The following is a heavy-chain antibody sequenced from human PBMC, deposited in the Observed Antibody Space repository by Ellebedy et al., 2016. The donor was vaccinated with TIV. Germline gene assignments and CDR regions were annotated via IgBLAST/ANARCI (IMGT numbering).Heavy chain of an antibody. CDR1: GGSISSYY. CDR2: IYYSGST. Sequence: MPSETLSLTCTVSGGSISSYYWSWIRQPPGKGLEWIGYIYYSGSTNYNPSLKSRVTISVDTSKNQFSLKLTSVTAADTAVYYCARKVDVMATIEDWGQGTLVTVSS. V-gene: IGHV4-59*01. J-gene: IGHJ4*02. CDR3: ARKVDVMATIED. D-gene: IGHD5-12*01.